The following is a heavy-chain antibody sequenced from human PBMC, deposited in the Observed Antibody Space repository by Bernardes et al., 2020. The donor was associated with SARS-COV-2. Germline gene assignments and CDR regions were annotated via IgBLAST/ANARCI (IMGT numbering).Heavy chain of an antibody. CDR1: GFTFSAYT. J-gene: IGHJ4*02. CDR3: ARDFVLMVYATTYYFDY. D-gene: IGHD2-8*01. CDR2: IWYDGSNK. Sequence: GGSLRLSCAASGFTFSAYTMNWVRQAPGKGLEWVAVIWYDGSNKYYADSVKGRFTISRDNSKNTLYLQMNSLRAEDTAVYYCARDFVLMVYATTYYFDYWGQGTLVTVSS. V-gene: IGHV3-33*08.